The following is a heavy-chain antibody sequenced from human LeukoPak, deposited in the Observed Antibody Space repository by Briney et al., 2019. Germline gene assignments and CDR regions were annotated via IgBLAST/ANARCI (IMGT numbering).Heavy chain of an antibody. J-gene: IGHJ3*02. CDR1: GYTFTSYG. CDR3: ARAQTPTLQNSMVGCAFDI. V-gene: IGHV7-4-1*02. Sequence: ASVKVSCKASGYTFTSYGISWVRQAPGQGLEWMGWINTNTGNPTYAQGFTGRFVFSLDTSVSTAYLQISSLKAEDTAVYYCARAQTPTLQNSMVGCAFDIWGQGTMVTVSS. CDR2: INTNTGNP. D-gene: IGHD2-8*01.